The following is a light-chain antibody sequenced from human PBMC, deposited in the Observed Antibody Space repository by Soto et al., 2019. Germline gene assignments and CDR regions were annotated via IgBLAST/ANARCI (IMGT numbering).Light chain of an antibody. V-gene: IGKV3-11*01. Sequence: EIVLTQSPATLSLSPGEGATISCRASQSVSSYLAWYQQKPGQAPRLLIYDASNRDTGIPARFSGSGSGKNFTLTISSLEPEDFAVYYCQQRSNWPVTFGLGTKVDI. CDR1: QSVSSY. J-gene: IGKJ1*01. CDR3: QQRSNWPVT. CDR2: DAS.